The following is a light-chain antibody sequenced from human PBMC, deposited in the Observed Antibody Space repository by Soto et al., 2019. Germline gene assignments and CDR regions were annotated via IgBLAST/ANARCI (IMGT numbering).Light chain of an antibody. V-gene: IGLV1-40*01. CDR3: QSYDTNLSAWV. J-gene: IGLJ3*02. CDR2: GNN. CDR1: SSNIGAGYD. Sequence: QSVLTQPPSVSGAPRQRVTISCTGSSSNIGAGYDVHWYQHLPGTAPKLLIYGNNNRPSGVPDRFSGSKSGTSASLAITGLQAEDEADYYCQSYDTNLSAWVFGGGTQLTVL.